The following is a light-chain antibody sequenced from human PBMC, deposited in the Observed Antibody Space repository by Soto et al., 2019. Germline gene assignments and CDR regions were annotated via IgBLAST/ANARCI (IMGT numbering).Light chain of an antibody. Sequence: QSVLTQPPSTSGTPGQRVTISCSGSSSNIGRNTVNWYQHLPGTAPSVLIYSDLQRPPGVPDRFSGSKSGTSASLAISGLQSEDEADYFCVAWDDRLDGPVFGGGTKLTVL. CDR3: VAWDDRLDGPV. J-gene: IGLJ2*01. V-gene: IGLV1-44*01. CDR1: SSNIGRNT. CDR2: SDL.